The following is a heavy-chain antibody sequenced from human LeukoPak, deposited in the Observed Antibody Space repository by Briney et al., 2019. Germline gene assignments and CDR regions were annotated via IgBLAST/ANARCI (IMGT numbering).Heavy chain of an antibody. D-gene: IGHD5-18*01. V-gene: IGHV3-7*01. CDR1: GFTFSSYW. CDR2: IKQDGSEK. CDR3: ARDTGGGYSCYDC. Sequence: GGSLRLSCAASGFTFSSYWMTWIRQAPGKGLEWVANIKQDGSEKYYVDSVKGRFTISRDNAKNSLYLQMNSLRAEDAAVYYCARDTGGGYSCYDCWGQGTLVTVSS. J-gene: IGHJ4*02.